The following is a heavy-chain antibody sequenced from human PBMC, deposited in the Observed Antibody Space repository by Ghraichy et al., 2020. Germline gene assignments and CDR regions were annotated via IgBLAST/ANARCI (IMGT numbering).Heavy chain of an antibody. V-gene: IGHV3-23*01. CDR3: AKDPNYYDSSGYYYSYYGMDV. Sequence: GESLRLSCAASGFTFSSYAMSWVRQAPGKGLEWVSAISGSGGSTYYADSVKGRFTISRDNSKNTLYLQMNSLRAEDTAVYYCAKDPNYYDSSGYYYSYYGMDVWCQEATVTVSS. J-gene: IGHJ6*02. CDR2: ISGSGGST. CDR1: GFTFSSYA. D-gene: IGHD3-22*01.